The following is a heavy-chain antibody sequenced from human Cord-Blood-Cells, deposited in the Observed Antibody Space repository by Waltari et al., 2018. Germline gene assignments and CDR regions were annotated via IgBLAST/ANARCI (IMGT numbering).Heavy chain of an antibody. D-gene: IGHD6-13*01. V-gene: IGHV4-4*07. J-gene: IGHJ5*02. Sequence: QVQLQESGPGLVKPSETLSLTCTVSGGSISSYYSSWIRQPAGKGLEWIGRIYTSGSTNYNPSLKSRVTMSVDTSKNQFSLKLSSVTAADTAVYYCARDSDSSSWYWFDPWGQGTLVTVSS. CDR1: GGSISSYY. CDR2: IYTSGST. CDR3: ARDSDSSSWYWFDP.